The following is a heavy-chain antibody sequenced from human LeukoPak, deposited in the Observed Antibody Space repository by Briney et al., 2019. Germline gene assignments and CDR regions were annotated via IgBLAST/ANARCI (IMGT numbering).Heavy chain of an antibody. CDR3: ARVRRCCSNGVCYDYGMDV. CDR1: GHTFTSYY. J-gene: IGHJ6*02. CDR2: INPSGGST. V-gene: IGHV1-46*01. Sequence: GASVKVSCKASGHTFTSYYMQWVRQAPGQGLEWMGIINPSGGSTSYAQKFQGRVTMARDTSTSTVYMELSSLRSEDTAVYYCARVRRCCSNGVCYDYGMDVWGQGTTVTVSS. D-gene: IGHD2-8*01.